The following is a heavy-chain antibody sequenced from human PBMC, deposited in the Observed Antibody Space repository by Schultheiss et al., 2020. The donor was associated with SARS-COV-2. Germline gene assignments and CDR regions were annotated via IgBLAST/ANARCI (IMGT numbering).Heavy chain of an antibody. CDR3: ARAYYDFWSGYYYYYYYGMDV. CDR1: GFTFSSYE. Sequence: GGSLRLSCAASGFTFSSYEMNWVRQAPGKGLEWVSYINGSGSAIFYADSVKGRFTISRDNAKNSLYLAMNSLRAEDTAVYYCARAYYDFWSGYYYYYYYGMDVWGQGTTVTVSS. J-gene: IGHJ6*02. V-gene: IGHV3-48*03. CDR2: INGSGSAI. D-gene: IGHD3-3*01.